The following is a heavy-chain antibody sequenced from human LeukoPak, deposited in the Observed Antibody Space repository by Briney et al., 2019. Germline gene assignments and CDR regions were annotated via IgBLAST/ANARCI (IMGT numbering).Heavy chain of an antibody. Sequence: SETLSLTCAVSGASISSHYWSWIRQPPGKGLEWIGHTSGSISDNLSLKSRVAVSVDPSQNQVSLSLTSVTAADTAVYYCARVLAIFGLDTTDFYMDVWGKGTTVTVSS. CDR3: ARVLAIFGLDTTDFYMDV. CDR2: TSGSI. V-gene: IGHV4-59*11. CDR1: GASISSHY. D-gene: IGHD3/OR15-3a*01. J-gene: IGHJ6*03.